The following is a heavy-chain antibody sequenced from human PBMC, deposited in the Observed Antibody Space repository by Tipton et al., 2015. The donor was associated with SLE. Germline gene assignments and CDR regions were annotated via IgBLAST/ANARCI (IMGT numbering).Heavy chain of an antibody. V-gene: IGHV4-59*01. Sequence: TLSLTCTVSGVSITSDYWSWVRQPPGKGLEWIGYITYSGSTYYNPSLKSRVTISKDTSKNQFSLRLASVTAADTALYYCARDWNDHAFDIWGRGTMVTVSS. CDR3: ARDWNDHAFDI. CDR1: GVSITSDY. J-gene: IGHJ3*02. D-gene: IGHD1-1*01. CDR2: ITYSGST.